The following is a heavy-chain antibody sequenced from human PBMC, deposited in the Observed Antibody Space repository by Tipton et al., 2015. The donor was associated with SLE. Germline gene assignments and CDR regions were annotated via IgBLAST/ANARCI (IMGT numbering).Heavy chain of an antibody. Sequence: SLRLSCAASGFSFSSHAMSWVRQAPGKGLEWVSGIYSGGGTFYADSVKGRFTISRDSSENTLFLQMNSLRAEDTAVYYCARANGIVGGQVPYWYFDLWGRGTLVTVSS. V-gene: IGHV3-23*03. CDR1: GFSFSSHA. J-gene: IGHJ2*01. CDR2: IYSGGGT. CDR3: ARANGIVGGQVPYWYFDL. D-gene: IGHD1-26*01.